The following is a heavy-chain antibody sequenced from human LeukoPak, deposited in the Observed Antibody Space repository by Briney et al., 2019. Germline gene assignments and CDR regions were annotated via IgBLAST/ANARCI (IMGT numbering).Heavy chain of an antibody. CDR3: AKGDRSSGWSAGRSGFDY. CDR2: ISGSGGST. CDR1: GFTFSSYA. Sequence: GGSLRLSCAASGFTFSSYAMSWVRQAPGKGLEWVSAISGSGGSTYYADSVKGRFTISRDNSKNTLYLQMNSLRAEDTAVYYCAKGDRSSGWSAGRSGFDYWGQGTLVTVSS. D-gene: IGHD6-19*01. J-gene: IGHJ4*02. V-gene: IGHV3-23*01.